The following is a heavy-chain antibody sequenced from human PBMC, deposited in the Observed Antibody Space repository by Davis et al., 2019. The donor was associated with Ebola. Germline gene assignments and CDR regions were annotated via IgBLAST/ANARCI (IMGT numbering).Heavy chain of an antibody. V-gene: IGHV1-58*01. CDR1: GFTFITAS. D-gene: IGHD5-12*01. J-gene: IGHJ4*02. Sequence: AASVKVSCKASGFTFITASVHWVRQARGQRLEWIGWIVVGSNTTNYAQRFHERVTFPRDMSTSTVYMELRSLTSEETAVYYCAASTDYPAYWGQGTLVTVSS. CDR2: IVVGSNTT. CDR3: AASTDYPAY.